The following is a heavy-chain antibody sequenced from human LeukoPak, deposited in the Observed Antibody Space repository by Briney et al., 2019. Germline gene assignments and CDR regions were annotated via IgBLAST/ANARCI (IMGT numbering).Heavy chain of an antibody. CDR2: IYSGGST. J-gene: IGHJ5*02. CDR3: ARGDDYMAAGWFDP. CDR1: GFTVSSNY. Sequence: GGSLRLSCAASGFTVSSNYMSWVRQAPGKGLEWVSVIYSGGSTYYADSVKGRFTISRDNSKNTLYLQMSSLRAEDTAVYYCARGDDYMAAGWFDPWGQGTLVTVSS. D-gene: IGHD4-11*01. V-gene: IGHV3-66*02.